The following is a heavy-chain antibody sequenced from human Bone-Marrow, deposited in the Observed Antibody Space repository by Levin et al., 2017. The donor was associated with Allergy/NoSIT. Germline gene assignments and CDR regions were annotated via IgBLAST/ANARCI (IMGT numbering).Heavy chain of an antibody. D-gene: IGHD5-12*01. CDR3: ARARGGNSGCFDY. Sequence: PGGSLRLSCAASGFTFSNYGFHWVRQAPGKGLEWVSSISSRGSYIYYADSMKGRFTISRDNARNSLYLQMSSLPADDTAVYYCARARGGNSGCFDYWGQGTLVTVSS. J-gene: IGHJ4*02. CDR1: GFTFSNYG. V-gene: IGHV3-21*01. CDR2: ISSRGSYI.